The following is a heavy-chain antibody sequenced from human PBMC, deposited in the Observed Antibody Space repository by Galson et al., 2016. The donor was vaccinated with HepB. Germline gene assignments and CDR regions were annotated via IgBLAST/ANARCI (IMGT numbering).Heavy chain of an antibody. CDR3: ARFSGRYNGDFDY. CDR1: GFTFSSYW. D-gene: IGHD1-26*01. V-gene: IGHV3-74*01. Sequence: SLRLSCAASGFTFSSYWMHWVRQAPGKGLVWVSRINSDGSSTSYADSVKGRFTISRDNAKNTLYVQMNSLSAEDTAVYYCARFSGRYNGDFDYWGQGTLVTVSS. CDR2: INSDGSST. J-gene: IGHJ4*02.